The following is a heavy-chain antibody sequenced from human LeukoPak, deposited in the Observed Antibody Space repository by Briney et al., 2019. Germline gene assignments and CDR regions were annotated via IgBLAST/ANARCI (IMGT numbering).Heavy chain of an antibody. V-gene: IGHV1-18*01. CDR3: ARVSKYYYDSSGYGY. Sequence: ASVKVSCKASGGTFSSYAISWVRQAPGQGLEWMGWISAYNGNTNYAQKLQGRVTMTTDTSTSTAYMELRSLRSDDTAVYYCARVSKYYYDSSGYGYWGQGTLVTVSS. CDR2: ISAYNGNT. J-gene: IGHJ4*02. CDR1: GGTFSSYA. D-gene: IGHD3-22*01.